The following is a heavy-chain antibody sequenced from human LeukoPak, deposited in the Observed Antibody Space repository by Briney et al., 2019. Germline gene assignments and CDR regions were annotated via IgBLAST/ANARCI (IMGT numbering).Heavy chain of an antibody. CDR2: IYYSGST. CDR3: ARQYYYDSSGYYLDY. V-gene: IGHV4-39*01. J-gene: IGHJ4*02. Sequence: PSETLSLTCTVSGGSISSSSYYWGWIRQPPGKGLEWIGSIYYSGSTYYNPSLKSRVTISVDTSKNQFSLKLCSVTAADTAVYYCARQYYYDSSGYYLDYWGQGTLVTVS. CDR1: GGSISSSSYY. D-gene: IGHD3-22*01.